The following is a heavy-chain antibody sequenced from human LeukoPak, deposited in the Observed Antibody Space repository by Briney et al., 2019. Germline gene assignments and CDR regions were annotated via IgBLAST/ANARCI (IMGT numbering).Heavy chain of an antibody. J-gene: IGHJ4*02. V-gene: IGHV4-4*07. CDR2: IYTSGST. Sequence: SETLSLTCTVSGGSISSYYWSWIRQPAGKGLEWIGRIYTSGSTNYNPSLKSRVTISVDTSKNQFSLKLSSVTAADTAVYYCARLIRKRGSIAARPDYFDYWGQGTLVTVSS. CDR3: ARLIRKRGSIAARPDYFDY. CDR1: GGSISSYY. D-gene: IGHD6-6*01.